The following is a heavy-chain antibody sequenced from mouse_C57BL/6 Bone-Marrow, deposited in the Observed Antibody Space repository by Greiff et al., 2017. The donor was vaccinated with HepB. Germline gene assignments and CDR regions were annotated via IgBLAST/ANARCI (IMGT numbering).Heavy chain of an antibody. D-gene: IGHD2-4*01. J-gene: IGHJ3*01. CDR2: ISRGGSYT. V-gene: IGHV5-6*01. CDR1: GFTFSSYG. Sequence: EVKLMESGGDLVKPGGSLKLSCAASGFTFSSYGMSWVRQTPDKRLEWVATISRGGSYTYYPDSVKGRFTISRDNAKNTLYLQMSSLKSEDTAMYYCARTQYDFAWFAYWGQGTLVTVSA. CDR3: ARTQYDFAWFAY.